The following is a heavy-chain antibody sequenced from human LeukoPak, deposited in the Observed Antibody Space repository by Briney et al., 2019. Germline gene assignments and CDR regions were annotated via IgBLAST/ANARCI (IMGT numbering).Heavy chain of an antibody. CDR1: GFTFSSYG. J-gene: IGHJ4*02. D-gene: IGHD6-13*01. Sequence: GSLRLSCAASGFTFSSYGMHWVRQAPGKGLEWVAVIWYDGSNKYYADSVKGRFTISRDNSKNTLYLQMNSLRAEDTAVYYCAREGRSSWSFDYWGQGTLVTVSS. CDR3: AREGRSSWSFDY. CDR2: IWYDGSNK. V-gene: IGHV3-33*01.